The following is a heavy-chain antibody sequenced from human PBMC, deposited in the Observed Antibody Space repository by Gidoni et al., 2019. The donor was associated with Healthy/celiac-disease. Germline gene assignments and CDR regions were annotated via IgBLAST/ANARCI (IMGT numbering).Heavy chain of an antibody. D-gene: IGHD6-19*01. CDR1: GFTFSSYA. CDR3: VKGLDRGVSGWPFDY. Sequence: EVQLVESGGGLVQPGGSLRLACSAYGFTFSSYAMTCVRQSPGKGLRYVSAIGNNGVSTYYADSVKGRFTFSRDNSKNTLYLQIISLRAEDTAVYYCVKGLDRGVSGWPFDYWGQGTLVTVSS. V-gene: IGHV3-64D*06. CDR2: IGNNGVST. J-gene: IGHJ4*02.